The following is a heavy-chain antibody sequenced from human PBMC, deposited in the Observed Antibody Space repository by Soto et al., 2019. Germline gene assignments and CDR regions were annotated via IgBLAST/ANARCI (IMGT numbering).Heavy chain of an antibody. CDR3: ARSKLPIVVVPAAIQSNWFDP. V-gene: IGHV3-21*01. J-gene: IGHJ5*02. CDR1: GFTFSSYS. CDR2: ISSSSSYI. D-gene: IGHD2-2*02. Sequence: EVQLVESGGGLVKPGGSLRLSCAASGFTFSSYSMNWVRQAPGKGLEWVSSISSSSSYIYYADSVKGRFTISRDNAKNSLYPQMNSLRAEDTAVYSCARSKLPIVVVPAAIQSNWFDPWGQGTLVTVSS.